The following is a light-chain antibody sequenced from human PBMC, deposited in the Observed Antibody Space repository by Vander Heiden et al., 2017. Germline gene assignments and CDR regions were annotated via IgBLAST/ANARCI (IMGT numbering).Light chain of an antibody. CDR1: SGSIASNY. J-gene: IGLJ3*02. Sequence: NFMLTQPHSVSESPGKTVTISCTRSSGSIASNYVQWYQQRPGSSPTTVIYEDNHRPSGVPDRFSGSIDSSSNSASLTISGLKTEDEAYYYCQSYDSSNWVFGGGTKLTVL. CDR2: EDN. V-gene: IGLV6-57*01. CDR3: QSYDSSNWV.